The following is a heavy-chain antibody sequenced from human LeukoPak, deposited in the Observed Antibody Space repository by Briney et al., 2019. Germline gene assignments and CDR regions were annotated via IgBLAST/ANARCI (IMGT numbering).Heavy chain of an antibody. Sequence: GASVKVSCKAPGGTFSSYAISWVRQAPGQGLEWMGGIIPIFGTANYAQKFQGRVTITADESTSTAYMVLSSLRSEDTAVYYCAREDQYCSSTSCYTHYHYWGQGTLVTVSS. D-gene: IGHD2-2*02. CDR1: GGTFSSYA. J-gene: IGHJ4*02. CDR3: AREDQYCSSTSCYTHYHY. V-gene: IGHV1-69*13. CDR2: IIPIFGTA.